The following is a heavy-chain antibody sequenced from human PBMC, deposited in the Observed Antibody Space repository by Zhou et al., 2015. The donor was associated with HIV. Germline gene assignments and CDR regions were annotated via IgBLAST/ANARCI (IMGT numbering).Heavy chain of an antibody. J-gene: IGHJ4*02. Sequence: QVQLVQSGAEVKKPGSSVRVSCRASGGTFSSYTFSWVRQAPGQGLEWMGGIIALFGTAKYAQKFQDRVTITADKSTSTAYMDVSSLRSEDTAVYYCATVAAAAAFDYWGQGTLVTVSS. D-gene: IGHD6-25*01. CDR3: ATVAAAAAFDY. CDR1: GGTFSSYT. V-gene: IGHV1-69*06. CDR2: IIALFGTA.